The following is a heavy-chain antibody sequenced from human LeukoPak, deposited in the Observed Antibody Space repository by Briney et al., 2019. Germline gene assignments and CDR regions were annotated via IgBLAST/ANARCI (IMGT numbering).Heavy chain of an antibody. J-gene: IGHJ5*02. D-gene: IGHD2-2*01. Sequence: SETLSLTCAVSGGSISSSYWRSWIRQPPGKGLEWIGEIYHSGSTNYNLSLKSRVTISVDKSKNQFSLKLNSVTAADTAVYYCARDYCTSTTCPNWFDPWGQGTLVTVSS. CDR3: ARDYCTSTTCPNWFDP. V-gene: IGHV4-4*02. CDR2: IYHSGST. CDR1: GGSISSSYW.